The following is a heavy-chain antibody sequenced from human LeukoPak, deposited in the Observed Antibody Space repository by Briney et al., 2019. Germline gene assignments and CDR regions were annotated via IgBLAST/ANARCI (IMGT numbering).Heavy chain of an antibody. Sequence: SETLSLTCAVYGGSFSGYYWSWIRQPPGKGLEWIGEINHSGSTNYNPSLKSRVTISVDTSKNQFPLKLSSVTAADTAVYYCARVVRYYYGSGSYYRVHWFDPWGQGTLVTVSS. J-gene: IGHJ5*02. CDR2: INHSGST. D-gene: IGHD3-10*01. CDR3: ARVVRYYYGSGSYYRVHWFDP. CDR1: GGSFSGYY. V-gene: IGHV4-34*01.